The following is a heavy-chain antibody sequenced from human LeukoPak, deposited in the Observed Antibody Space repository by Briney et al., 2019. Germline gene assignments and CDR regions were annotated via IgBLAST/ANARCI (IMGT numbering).Heavy chain of an antibody. V-gene: IGHV4-61*02. Sequence: SQTLSLTCTVSGGSISSGSYYWSWIRQPAGKGLEWIGRIYTSGSTNYNPSLKSRVTISVDTSKNQFSLKLSSVTAADTAVYYCARVLKGNYYSGLGTYRWFDSWGQGTLVTVSS. CDR3: ARVLKGNYYSGLGTYRWFDS. CDR1: GGSISSGSYY. CDR2: IYTSGST. J-gene: IGHJ5*01. D-gene: IGHD3-10*01.